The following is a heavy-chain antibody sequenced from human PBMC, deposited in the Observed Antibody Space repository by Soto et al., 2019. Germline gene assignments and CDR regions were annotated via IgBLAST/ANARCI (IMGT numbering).Heavy chain of an antibody. CDR2: IYWDDDK. V-gene: IGHV2-5*02. CDR3: AHTRRSGWTFDY. Sequence: QITLKESGPTLVKPTQTLTLTCTFSGFSLSTSGVGVGWIRQPPGKALEWLALIYWDDDKRYSPSLKSRLTITKDPSKHQVVLTMTIMDPVDTATYYCAHTRRSGWTFDYWGQGTLVTVSS. CDR1: GFSLSTSGVG. J-gene: IGHJ4*02. D-gene: IGHD6-19*01.